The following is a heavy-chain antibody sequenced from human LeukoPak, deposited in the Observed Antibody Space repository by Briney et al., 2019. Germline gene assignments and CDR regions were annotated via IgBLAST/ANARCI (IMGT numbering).Heavy chain of an antibody. V-gene: IGHV4-39*07. CDR1: GGFISSSSYY. D-gene: IGHD3-3*01. CDR3: ASQRWLSYLNYGAFDI. CDR2: IYYSGST. Sequence: PSETLSLTCTVSGGFISSSSYYWGWIRQPPGKGLEWIGSIYYSGSTYYNPSLKSRVTISVDTSKNQFSLKLSSVTAADTAVYYCASQRWLSYLNYGAFDIWGQGTMVTVSS. J-gene: IGHJ3*02.